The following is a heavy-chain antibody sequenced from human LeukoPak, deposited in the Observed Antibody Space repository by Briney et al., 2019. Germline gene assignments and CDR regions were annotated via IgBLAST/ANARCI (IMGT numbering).Heavy chain of an antibody. V-gene: IGHV4-34*01. CDR2: INHRGST. CDR1: GGSFSGYY. J-gene: IGHJ4*02. CDR3: ARRGLGWRLDY. D-gene: IGHD5-24*01. Sequence: SETLSLTCDVYGGSFSGYYWSWIRQPPGKGLEWIGEINHRGSTNYNPSLKSRVTISVDTSKNQFSLKLTSVTAADTAVYYCARRGLGWRLDYWGQGPLVTVSS.